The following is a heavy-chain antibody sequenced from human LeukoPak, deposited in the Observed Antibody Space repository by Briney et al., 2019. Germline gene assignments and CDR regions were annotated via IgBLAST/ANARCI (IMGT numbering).Heavy chain of an antibody. J-gene: IGHJ4*02. CDR1: GFTFNNYG. CDR3: ARGQEYYYDSSAYSKFDY. D-gene: IGHD3-22*01. CDR2: IWYDGSNK. Sequence: GRSLRLSCAASGFTFNNYGMHWVRQAPGKGLEWVAAIWYDGSNKYYADSVKGRFTISRGNSKNTLYLQMNSLRAEDTALYYCARGQEYYYDSSAYSKFDYWGQGTLVTVSS. V-gene: IGHV3-33*01.